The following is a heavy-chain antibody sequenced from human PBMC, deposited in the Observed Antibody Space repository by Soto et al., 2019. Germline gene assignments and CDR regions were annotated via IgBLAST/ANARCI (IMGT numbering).Heavy chain of an antibody. Sequence: GGSLRLSCAAPWFTFCSYALSWGRPAPGKGLEWVSAISGSGGSTYYADSVKGRFTISRDNSKNTLYLQMNSLRAEDTAVYYCAKGPFTVTNFEYWGQGTLVTVSS. J-gene: IGHJ4*02. CDR3: AKGPFTVTNFEY. CDR2: ISGSGGST. V-gene: IGHV3-23*01. D-gene: IGHD4-17*01. CDR1: WFTFCSYA.